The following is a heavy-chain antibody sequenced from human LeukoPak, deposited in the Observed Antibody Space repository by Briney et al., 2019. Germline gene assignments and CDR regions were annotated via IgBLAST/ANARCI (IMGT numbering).Heavy chain of an antibody. CDR2: INTNTGNP. CDR1: GYTFTSYA. V-gene: IGHV7-4-1*02. Sequence: ASVKVSCKASGYTFTSYAMHWVRQAPGQGLEWMGWINTNTGNPTYAQGFTGRFVFSLDTSVSTAYLQISSLKAEDTAVYYCARAHTYYYDSSGYYYRMYYFDYWGQGTLVTVSS. D-gene: IGHD3-22*01. J-gene: IGHJ4*02. CDR3: ARAHTYYYDSSGYYYRMYYFDY.